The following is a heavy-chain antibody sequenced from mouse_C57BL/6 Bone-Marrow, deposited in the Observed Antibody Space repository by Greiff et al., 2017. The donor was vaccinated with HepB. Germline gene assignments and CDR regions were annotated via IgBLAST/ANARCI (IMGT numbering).Heavy chain of an antibody. V-gene: IGHV1-69*01. Sequence: QVQLQQPGAELVMPGASVKLSCKASGYTFTSYWMHWVKQRPGQGLEWIGVIYPSDSYTNYNQKFKGKSTLTVDKSSSTAYMQLSSLTSEDSAVYYCARSGGTTGYFDYWGQGTTVTVSS. D-gene: IGHD2-14*01. J-gene: IGHJ2*01. CDR3: ARSGGTTGYFDY. CDR2: IYPSDSYT. CDR1: GYTFTSYW.